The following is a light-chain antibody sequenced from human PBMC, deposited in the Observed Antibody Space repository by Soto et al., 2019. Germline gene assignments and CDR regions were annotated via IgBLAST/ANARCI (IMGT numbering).Light chain of an antibody. CDR2: HNN. Sequence: QSVLTQPPSVSAAPGQTVTISCSGSSSNIGGNHVSWYQHLPRTAPKLLIYHNNRRPSGIPDRFSGSKSGTSATLSITGLQTGDEADYYCAPWDTIPYLAVVFGAGTQLTVL. CDR3: APWDTIPYLAVV. CDR1: SSNIGGNH. V-gene: IGLV1-51*01. J-gene: IGLJ2*01.